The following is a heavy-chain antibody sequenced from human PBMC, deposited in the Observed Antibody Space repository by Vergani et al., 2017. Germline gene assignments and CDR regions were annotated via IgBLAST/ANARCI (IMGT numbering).Heavy chain of an antibody. Sequence: QVQLVQSGAEVKKPGASVKVSCKASGYTFTGYYMHWVRQAPGQGLEWMGWINPNSGGTNYAQKFQGRVTMTRDTSISTAYMELSRLRSEDTAVYYCASGRAVVGVAAMESEDDYWGQGTLVTVSS. D-gene: IGHD2-15*01. CDR1: GYTFTGYY. V-gene: IGHV1-2*02. CDR3: ASGRAVVGVAAMESEDDY. J-gene: IGHJ4*02. CDR2: INPNSGGT.